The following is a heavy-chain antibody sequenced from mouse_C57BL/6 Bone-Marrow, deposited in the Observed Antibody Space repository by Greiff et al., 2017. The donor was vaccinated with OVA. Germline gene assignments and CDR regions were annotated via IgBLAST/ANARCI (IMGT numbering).Heavy chain of an antibody. V-gene: IGHV1-26*01. CDR1: GYTFTDYY. D-gene: IGHD1-1*01. CDR3: ARTRYYGSPWFAY. J-gene: IGHJ3*01. Sequence: VQLQQSGPELVKPGASVKISCKASGYTFTDYYMNWVKQSPGQSLEWIGDINPNNGGTSYNQKFKGKATLTVDKSSSTAYMELRSLTSEDSAVYYCARTRYYGSPWFAYWGQGTLVTVSA. CDR2: INPNNGGT.